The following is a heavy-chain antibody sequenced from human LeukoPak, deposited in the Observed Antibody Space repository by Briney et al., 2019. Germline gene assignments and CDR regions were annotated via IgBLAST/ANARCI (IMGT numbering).Heavy chain of an antibody. D-gene: IGHD3-10*01. CDR2: IYTSGST. V-gene: IGHV4-61*02. CDR1: GGSISSGSYY. Sequence: PSETLSLTCTVSGGSISSGSYYWRWIRQPAGTGLEWIGRIYTSGSTNYNPSLKSRVPISVDTSKNQFSLKLSSVTAADTAVYYCARWAYYGSGSYYNPSDYWGQGTLVTVSS. CDR3: ARWAYYGSGSYYNPSDY. J-gene: IGHJ4*02.